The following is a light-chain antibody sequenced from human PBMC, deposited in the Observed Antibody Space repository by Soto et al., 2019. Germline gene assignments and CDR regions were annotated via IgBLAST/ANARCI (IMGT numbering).Light chain of an antibody. V-gene: IGKV1-39*01. CDR1: QSISKY. Sequence: DIHMTQSPSSLSAYVGDRVTISCRTSQSISKYLNWYQQEAGKAPKLLIYAASNLQSGVPSRFSGSGSGTDFTLTICSLQPEDFAVYYCQKYGGSIALGGGTKVEIK. J-gene: IGKJ4*01. CDR2: AAS. CDR3: QKYGGSIA.